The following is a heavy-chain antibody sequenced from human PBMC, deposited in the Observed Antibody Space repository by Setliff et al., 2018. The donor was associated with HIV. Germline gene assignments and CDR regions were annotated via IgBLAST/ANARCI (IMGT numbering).Heavy chain of an antibody. Sequence: ASVKVSCKASGYSFINYGISWGRQAPGQGPEWMGWISPYTGNTDYAPRLLGRVTMTTDTSTSTAYLELRSLTSDDTAVYYCARARLQGIVTAVGPRDNCLDPWGQGTRVTVSS. CDR3: ARARLQGIVTAVGPRDNCLDP. V-gene: IGHV1-18*01. CDR2: ISPYTGNT. CDR1: GYSFINYG. D-gene: IGHD1-26*01. J-gene: IGHJ5*02.